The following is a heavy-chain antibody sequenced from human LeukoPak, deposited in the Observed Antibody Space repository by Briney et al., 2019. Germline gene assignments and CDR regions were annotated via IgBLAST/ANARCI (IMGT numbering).Heavy chain of an antibody. CDR2: IYYSGST. CDR1: GGSISSYY. D-gene: IGHD6-13*01. CDR3: ATSTGKQQPTPGAFDI. Sequence: PSETLSLTCTVSGGSISSYYWSWIRQPPGKGLEWIGYIYYSGSTNYNPSLKSRVTISVDTSKNQFSLKLSSVTAADTAVYYCATSTGKQQPTPGAFDIWGQGTMVTVSS. V-gene: IGHV4-59*01. J-gene: IGHJ3*02.